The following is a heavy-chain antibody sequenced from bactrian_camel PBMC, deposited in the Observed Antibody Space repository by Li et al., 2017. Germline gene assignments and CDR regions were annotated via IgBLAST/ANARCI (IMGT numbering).Heavy chain of an antibody. V-gene: IGHV3S60*01. Sequence: VQLVESGGGSVQSGGSLRLSCLASGNTSSVYCMGWFRQAPGKEREGVSCISWSGNTYYADSMKGRFTTSRDNAKNTVYLQMNSLKTEDTAVYYCAAEVMVVSGWGPFGYWGQGTQVTVS. CDR1: GNTSSVYC. J-gene: IGHJ6*01. D-gene: IGHD5*01. CDR3: AAEVMVVSGWGPFGY. CDR2: ISWSGNT.